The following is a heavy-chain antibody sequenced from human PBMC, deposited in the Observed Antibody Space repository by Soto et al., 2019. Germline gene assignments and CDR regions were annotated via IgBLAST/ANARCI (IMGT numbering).Heavy chain of an antibody. CDR2: IWYDGSNK. CDR3: ASDYGSAGDALDV. J-gene: IGHJ3*01. D-gene: IGHD2-15*01. CDR1: GFTFSSYG. V-gene: IGHV3-33*01. Sequence: GGSLRLSCAASGFTFSSYGMHWVRQAPGQGLGWVAVIWYDGSNKNYADSVKVRFTISRDNSKNTLYLQMNSLRAEDKSVYYCASDYGSAGDALDVWGQGTMVTVSS.